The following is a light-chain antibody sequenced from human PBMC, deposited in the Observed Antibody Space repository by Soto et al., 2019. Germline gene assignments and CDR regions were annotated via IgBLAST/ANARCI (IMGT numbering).Light chain of an antibody. Sequence: EIVLTQSPATLSLSPGEGATLSCRASQSGKRRLGWYQQKPGQAPTLLIYDASNRATGIPARFSGSGSETDFTLTISSREPEDFASYYCQQRDDWPLTFGGGTRLEIK. J-gene: IGKJ4*01. V-gene: IGKV3-11*01. CDR2: DAS. CDR3: QQRDDWPLT. CDR1: QSGKRR.